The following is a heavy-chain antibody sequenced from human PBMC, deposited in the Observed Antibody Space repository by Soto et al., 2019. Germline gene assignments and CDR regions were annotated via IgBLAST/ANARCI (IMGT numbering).Heavy chain of an antibody. CDR3: AIGYSYVNF. D-gene: IGHD5-18*01. Sequence: SETLSLTCTVSGGSINNYYWSWIRQPPGKGLEWTGYIHYSGSTNYNPSLTSRVTISVDTSKSQISLKLTSVTAADTAVYYCAIGYSYVNFWGQGTLVTVSS. J-gene: IGHJ4*02. V-gene: IGHV4-59*01. CDR1: GGSINNYY. CDR2: IHYSGST.